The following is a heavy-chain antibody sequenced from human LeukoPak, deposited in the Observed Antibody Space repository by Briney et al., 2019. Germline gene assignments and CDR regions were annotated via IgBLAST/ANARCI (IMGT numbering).Heavy chain of an antibody. V-gene: IGHV3-23*01. CDR2: ISGSGDST. J-gene: IGHJ5*02. D-gene: IGHD3-3*01. CDR3: AKLSPTTLYDSRGWFDP. CDR1: GFTFSSYS. Sequence: QAGGSLRLSCAASGFTFSSYSMNWVRQAPGKGLEWVSAISGSGDSTYYADSVKGRFTISRDNSKNTLYLQMNSLGAEDTAIYYCAKLSPTTLYDSRGWFDPWGQGTLVTVSS.